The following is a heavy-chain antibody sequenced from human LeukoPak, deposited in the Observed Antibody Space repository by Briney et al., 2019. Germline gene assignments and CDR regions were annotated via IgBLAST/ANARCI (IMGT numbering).Heavy chain of an antibody. V-gene: IGHV3-53*01. D-gene: IGHD4-17*01. Sequence: GGSLRLSCAASGFTVSSNYMSWVRQASGKGLEWVSVIYSGGSTYYADSVKGRFTISRDNSKNTLYLQMNSLRAEDTAVYYCARDADYGVYDYWGQGTLVTVSS. CDR2: IYSGGST. CDR3: ARDADYGVYDY. CDR1: GFTVSSNY. J-gene: IGHJ4*02.